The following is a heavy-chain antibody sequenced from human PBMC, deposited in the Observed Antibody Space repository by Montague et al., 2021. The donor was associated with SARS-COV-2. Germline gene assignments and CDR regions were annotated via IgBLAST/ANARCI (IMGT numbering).Heavy chain of an antibody. J-gene: IGHJ4*02. Sequence: SLRLSCAASGFTSEDHAMHWVRQAPGKGLEWVSSISWNSGYLDYAESVKGRFTISRDNAKNSLYLEMDSLRVEGTALYYCVKIRAYYFDYWGQETLVTVSS. V-gene: IGHV3-9*02. CDR2: ISWNSGYL. CDR1: GFTSEDHA. CDR3: VKIRAYYFDY.